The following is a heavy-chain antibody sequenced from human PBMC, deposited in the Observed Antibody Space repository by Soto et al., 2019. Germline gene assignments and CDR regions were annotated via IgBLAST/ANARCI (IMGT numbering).Heavy chain of an antibody. Sequence: SVKVSCKASGGTFSSYAISWVRQAPGQGLEWMGGIIPIFGTANYAQKFQGRVTITADESTSTAYVELSSLRSEDTAVYYCARAPRLQYSSGYFEIGTYYFDYWGQGTLVTVSS. CDR1: GGTFSSYA. V-gene: IGHV1-69*13. CDR3: ARAPRLQYSSGYFEIGTYYFDY. D-gene: IGHD3-22*01. CDR2: IIPIFGTA. J-gene: IGHJ4*02.